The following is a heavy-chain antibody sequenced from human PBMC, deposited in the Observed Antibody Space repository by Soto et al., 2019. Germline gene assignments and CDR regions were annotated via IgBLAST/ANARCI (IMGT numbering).Heavy chain of an antibody. V-gene: IGHV3-9*01. D-gene: IGHD1-26*01. CDR3: AKGEGDY. CDR2: ISWNSGSI. CDR1: GFTFDDYA. Sequence: VQLVESGGGLVQPGRSLRLSCAASGFTFDDYAMHWVRQAPGKGLEWVSGISWNSGSIGYADSVKGRFTISRDNAKNSLYLQMNSLRAEDTALYYCAKGEGDYWGQGTLVTVSS. J-gene: IGHJ4*02.